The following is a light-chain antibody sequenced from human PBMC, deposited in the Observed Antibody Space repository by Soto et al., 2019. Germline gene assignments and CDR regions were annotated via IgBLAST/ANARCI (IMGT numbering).Light chain of an antibody. CDR2: WAS. Sequence: DIVMTQSPDSLAVSLGERASINCTSSQSILYNSRNKNYLAWYQQKPRQPPKLLIHWASTRESGVPDRFSGGGSGTDFTLTISSLQAEDVAVYFCQQYHTTPVTFGGGTKVELK. CDR3: QQYHTTPVT. CDR1: QSILYNSRNKNY. J-gene: IGKJ4*01. V-gene: IGKV4-1*01.